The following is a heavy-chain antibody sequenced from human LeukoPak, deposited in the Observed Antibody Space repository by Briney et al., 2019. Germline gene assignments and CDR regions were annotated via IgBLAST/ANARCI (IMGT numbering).Heavy chain of an antibody. J-gene: IGHJ5*02. Sequence: PSETLSPTCTVSGGSISSSSYYWGWIRQPPGKGLEWIGSIYYSGSTYYNPSLKSRVTISVDTSKNRFSLKLSSVTAADTAVYYCASPYYGSGSYIVDPWGQGTLVTVSS. CDR3: ASPYYGSGSYIVDP. V-gene: IGHV4-39*01. CDR2: IYYSGST. CDR1: GGSISSSSYY. D-gene: IGHD3-10*01.